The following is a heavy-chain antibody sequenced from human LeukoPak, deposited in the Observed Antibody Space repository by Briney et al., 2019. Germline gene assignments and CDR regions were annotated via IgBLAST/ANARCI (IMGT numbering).Heavy chain of an antibody. CDR3: ARGRTFDP. V-gene: IGHV4-4*02. D-gene: IGHD5-24*01. Sequence: SETLSLTCAVSGASISSSNWWSWARQPPGKGLEWIGEIYHAGTTNYNPSLKSRVTMSVDKSRNQFSLKLTSVTAADTAVYYCARGRTFDPWGQGTLVTVSS. J-gene: IGHJ5*02. CDR1: GASISSSNW. CDR2: IYHAGTT.